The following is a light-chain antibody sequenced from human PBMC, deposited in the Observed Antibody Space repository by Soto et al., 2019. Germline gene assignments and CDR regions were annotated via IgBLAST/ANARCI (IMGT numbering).Light chain of an antibody. V-gene: IGKV3-15*01. CDR2: GAS. CDR1: QSVSSN. CDR3: QHYNQWPPIST. Sequence: EIVMTQSPATLSVSPGERATLSCRASQSVSSNLAWYQQKPGQAPRLLIYGASTRATGIPARFSGSGSGPEVTLTIRSAHTEDFAVYYCQHYNQWPPISTFGHGTKVELK. J-gene: IGKJ1*01.